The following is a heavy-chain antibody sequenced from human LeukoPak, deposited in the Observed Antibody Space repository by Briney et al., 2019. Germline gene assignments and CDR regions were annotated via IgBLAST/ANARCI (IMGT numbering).Heavy chain of an antibody. Sequence: PGGSLRLSCAASGFTFSSYSMNWVRQAPGKGLEWVANIKQDGSEKYYVDSVKGRFTISRDNAKNSLYLQMNSLRAEDTAVYYCARDAGSTSATYYYYGMDVWGQGTTVTVSS. CDR3: ARDAGSTSATYYYYGMDV. V-gene: IGHV3-7*01. CDR1: GFTFSSYS. J-gene: IGHJ6*02. D-gene: IGHD2-2*01. CDR2: IKQDGSEK.